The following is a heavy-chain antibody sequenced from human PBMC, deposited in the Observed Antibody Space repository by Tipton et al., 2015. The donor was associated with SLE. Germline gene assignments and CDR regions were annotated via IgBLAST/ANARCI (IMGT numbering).Heavy chain of an antibody. CDR2: IYYSGST. CDR1: GGSVSSGSYY. Sequence: TLSLTCTVSGGSVSSGSYYWSWIRQPPGKGLEWIGFIYYSGSTDYKPSIKSRVTISIDTSKNQFSLKLSSVTAADTAVYYCAKGRFRGFPDAFDIWGQGTMVTVSS. CDR3: AKGRFRGFPDAFDI. V-gene: IGHV4-61*01. J-gene: IGHJ3*02. D-gene: IGHD3-10*01.